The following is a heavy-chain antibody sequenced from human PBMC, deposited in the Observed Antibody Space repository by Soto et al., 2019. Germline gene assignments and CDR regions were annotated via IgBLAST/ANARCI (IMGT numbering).Heavy chain of an antibody. CDR2: IVPIYRTA. CDR3: VRDSGAKLSSS. D-gene: IGHD6-13*01. V-gene: IGHV1-69*13. Sequence: GASVKVSCKASGGTFSSYRINWVRQAPGQGLEWMGGIVPIYRTADSAQEFQGRVTITGDESARTAYMELRSLKSRDTAVYYCVRDSGAKLSSSWGQGTLVTVSS. CDR1: GGTFSSYR. J-gene: IGHJ4*02.